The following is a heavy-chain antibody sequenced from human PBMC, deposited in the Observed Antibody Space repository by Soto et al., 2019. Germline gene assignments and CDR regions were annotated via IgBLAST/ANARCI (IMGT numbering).Heavy chain of an antibody. V-gene: IGHV5-51*01. J-gene: IGHJ4*02. CDR2: IYPGDAET. D-gene: IGHD3-22*01. CDR3: ARVKNYEDSGDFYSCAF. CDR1: VYDFTHYW. Sequence: GRSPNISCQGSVYDFTHYWVAWVRQTPGKGVEWMWVIYPGDAETRYSPSFQGRVTLSVDNSIDTAYLHWSSLEASDTAIYYCARVKNYEDSGDFYSCAFWGQG.